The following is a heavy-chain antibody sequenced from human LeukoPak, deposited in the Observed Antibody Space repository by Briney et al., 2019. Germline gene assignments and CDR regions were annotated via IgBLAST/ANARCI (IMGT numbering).Heavy chain of an antibody. V-gene: IGHV3-30*18. Sequence: GRSLRLSCAASGFTFSSYGMHWVRQAPGKGPEWVAVISYDGSNKYYADSVKGRFTISRDNSKNTLYLQMNSLRAEDTAVYYCAKEMRWLQTKNWFDPWGQGTLVTVSS. CDR3: AKEMRWLQTKNWFDP. J-gene: IGHJ5*02. CDR1: GFTFSSYG. CDR2: ISYDGSNK. D-gene: IGHD5-24*01.